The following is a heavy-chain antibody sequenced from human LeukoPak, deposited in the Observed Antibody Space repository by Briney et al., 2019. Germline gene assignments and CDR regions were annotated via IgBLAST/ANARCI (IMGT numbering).Heavy chain of an antibody. J-gene: IGHJ4*02. V-gene: IGHV4-61*02. CDR3: AREGRDTAVFDY. D-gene: IGHD5-18*01. Sequence: PSETLSLTCTVSGSSIRSGSYYWSWIRQPAGKGLEWIGRIYTTGSTNYNPSLESRVTISVDTSKNQFSLNLNSVTAADTAMYYCAREGRDTAVFDYWGQGALVTVSS. CDR1: GSSIRSGSYY. CDR2: IYTTGST.